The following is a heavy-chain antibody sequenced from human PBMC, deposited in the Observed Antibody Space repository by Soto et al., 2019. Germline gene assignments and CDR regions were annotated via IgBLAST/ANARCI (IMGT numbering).Heavy chain of an antibody. Sequence: KASETLSLTCTVSGGSISSSSYYWGWIRQPPGKGLEWIGSIYYSGSTYYNPSLKSRVTISVDTSKNQFSLKLSSVTAADTAVYYCARPGLIAAAIDYWGQGTLVTVSS. V-gene: IGHV4-39*01. CDR2: IYYSGST. J-gene: IGHJ4*02. D-gene: IGHD6-13*01. CDR1: GGSISSSSYY. CDR3: ARPGLIAAAIDY.